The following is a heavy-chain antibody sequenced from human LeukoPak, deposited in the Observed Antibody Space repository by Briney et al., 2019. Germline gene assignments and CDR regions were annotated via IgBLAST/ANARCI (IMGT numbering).Heavy chain of an antibody. Sequence: PSETLSLTCAVYGGSFSGYYWSWIRQPPGKGLEWIGEINHSGSTNSNPSLKSRVTISVDTSKNQFSLKLSSVTAADTAVYYCASNTEGYSYGFGAFDIWGQGTMVTVSS. CDR1: GGSFSGYY. V-gene: IGHV4-34*01. D-gene: IGHD5-18*01. CDR2: INHSGST. CDR3: ASNTEGYSYGFGAFDI. J-gene: IGHJ3*02.